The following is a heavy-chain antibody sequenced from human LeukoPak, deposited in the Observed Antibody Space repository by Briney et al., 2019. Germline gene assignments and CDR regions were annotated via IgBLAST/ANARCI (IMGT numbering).Heavy chain of an antibody. D-gene: IGHD2-2*02. CDR1: GGSISSYY. J-gene: IGHJ3*02. V-gene: IGHV4-4*07. Sequence: TSSETLSLTCTGSGGSISSYYWSWLRQPAGKGLEWIGRIYDSGDTNYNPSLRSRVTMSIDTSKNQFSLKLSSVTAADTAVYYCARADCASSNCYSTGAFDIWGQGTMVTVS. CDR3: ARADCASSNCYSTGAFDI. CDR2: IYDSGDT.